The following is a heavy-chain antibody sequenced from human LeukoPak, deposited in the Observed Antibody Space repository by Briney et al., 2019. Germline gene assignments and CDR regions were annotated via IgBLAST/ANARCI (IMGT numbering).Heavy chain of an antibody. V-gene: IGHV1-46*01. Sequence: ASVKVSCKASGYTFTSYYMHWVRQAPGQGLEWMGIINPSGGSTSYAQKFQGRVTMTRDMSTSTVYMALSSLRSEDTAVYYCARSGWELLRRAWFDPWGQGTLVTVSS. CDR3: ARSGWELLRRAWFDP. D-gene: IGHD1-26*01. J-gene: IGHJ5*02. CDR2: INPSGGST. CDR1: GYTFTSYY.